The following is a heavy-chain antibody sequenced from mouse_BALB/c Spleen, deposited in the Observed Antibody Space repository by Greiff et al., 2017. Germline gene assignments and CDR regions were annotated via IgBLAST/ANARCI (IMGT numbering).Heavy chain of an antibody. Sequence: QVHVKQSGAELVRPGSSVKISCKASGYAFSSYWMNWVKQRPGQGLEWIGQIYPGDGDTNYNGKFKGKATLTADKSSSTAYMQLSSLTSEDSAVYFCARSVYGNYLFAYWGQGTLVTVSA. V-gene: IGHV1-80*01. CDR1: GYAFSSYW. CDR2: IYPGDGDT. J-gene: IGHJ3*01. CDR3: ARSVYGNYLFAY. D-gene: IGHD2-10*02.